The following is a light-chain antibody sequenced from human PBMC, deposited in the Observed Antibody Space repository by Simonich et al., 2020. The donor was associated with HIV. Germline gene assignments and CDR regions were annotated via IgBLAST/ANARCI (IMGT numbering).Light chain of an antibody. CDR1: QSVSSY. CDR3: QQYNNWPLTWT. J-gene: IGKJ1*01. CDR2: DAS. Sequence: EIVLTQSPATLSLSPGERATLSCRASQSVSSYLAWYQQKPGQAPRLLIHDASNRATDIPARFSGSGSGTDFTLTISSLEPEDFAVYYCQQYNNWPLTWTFGQGTKVEIK. V-gene: IGKV3-11*01.